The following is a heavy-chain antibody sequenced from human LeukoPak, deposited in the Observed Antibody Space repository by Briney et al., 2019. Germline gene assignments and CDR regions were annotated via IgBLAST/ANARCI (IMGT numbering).Heavy chain of an antibody. CDR3: ARGSTIFGVVPKVNWFDP. CDR1: GGSFSGYY. CDR2: INHSGST. V-gene: IGHV4-34*01. Sequence: SETLSLTCAVYGGSFSGYYWSWIRQPPGKGLEWIGEINHSGSTNYNPSLKSRVTISEDTSKNQFSLKLSSVTAADTAVYYCARGSTIFGVVPKVNWFDPWGQGTLVTVSS. J-gene: IGHJ5*02. D-gene: IGHD3-3*01.